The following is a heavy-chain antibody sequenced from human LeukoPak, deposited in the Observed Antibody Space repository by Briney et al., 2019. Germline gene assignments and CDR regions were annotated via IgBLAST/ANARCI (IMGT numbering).Heavy chain of an antibody. CDR2: ISSSSSYI. Sequence: GGSLRLSCAASGFTFSVSPIHWVRQASGKGLEWVSSISSSSSYIYYADSVKGRFTISRDNAENSLYLQMNSLRAEDTAMYYCARNQRSSSAYFDYWGQGTLVTVSS. CDR3: ARNQRSSSAYFDY. V-gene: IGHV3-21*01. J-gene: IGHJ4*02. D-gene: IGHD6-6*01. CDR1: GFTFSVSP.